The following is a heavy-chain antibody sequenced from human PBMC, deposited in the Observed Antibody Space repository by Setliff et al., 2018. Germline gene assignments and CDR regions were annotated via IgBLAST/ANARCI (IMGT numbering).Heavy chain of an antibody. CDR1: GNSFSSFS. D-gene: IGHD2-2*01. Sequence: ASVKVSCKASGNSFSSFSITWVRQAPGQGLEWMGWVSTYNGDTKYAQNFRGRVTMTTDMSTSTVYMELRTLRSDDTAVYFCARLVRYCTRTSCQRTPGAECWGQGTLVTVSS. V-gene: IGHV1-18*01. J-gene: IGHJ4*02. CDR2: VSTYNGDT. CDR3: ARLVRYCTRTSCQRTPGAEC.